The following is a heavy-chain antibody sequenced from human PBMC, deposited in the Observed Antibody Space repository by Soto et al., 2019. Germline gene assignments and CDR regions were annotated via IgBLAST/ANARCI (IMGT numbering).Heavy chain of an antibody. CDR1: GYSIASGYY. V-gene: IGHV4-38-2*01. Sequence: SETLSLTCAVSGYSIASGYYWAWIRQSPGKGLEWIGSIYHAGSVYYNPSLNSRVAVSLDTSKNHFSLKLTSVTAADTAVYYCARTFDYYGMDVWGQGTTGTVS. CDR3: ARTFDYYGMDV. J-gene: IGHJ6*02. CDR2: IYHAGSV.